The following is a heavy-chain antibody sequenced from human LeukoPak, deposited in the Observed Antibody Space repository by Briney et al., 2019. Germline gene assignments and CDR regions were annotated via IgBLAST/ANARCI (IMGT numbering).Heavy chain of an antibody. CDR1: GGSISSYY. J-gene: IGHJ4*02. CDR3: AREAPGSNYFDY. V-gene: IGHV4-59*01. D-gene: IGHD2-15*01. CDR2: IYYSGST. Sequence: SETLSLTCTVSGGSISSYYWSWIRQPPGKGLEWIGYIYYSGSTNYNPSLKSRVTISVDTSKNQFSLKLSYVTAADTAVYYCAREAPGSNYFDYWGQGTLVTVSS.